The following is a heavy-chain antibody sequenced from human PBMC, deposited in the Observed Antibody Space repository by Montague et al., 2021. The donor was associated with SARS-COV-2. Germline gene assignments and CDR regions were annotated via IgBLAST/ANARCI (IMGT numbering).Heavy chain of an antibody. V-gene: IGHV4-39*01. D-gene: IGHD6-13*01. CDR2: IYYSGNT. Sequence: SETLSLTCSFSGGSISTCSYYWGWIRQPPRKERKWIVSIYYSGNTYYNPFLKSRVTISVDTSKNQFSPKLSSVTAAATAVFYCARHGYTKVWSGMDVWGQGITVTVSS. J-gene: IGHJ6*02. CDR1: GGSISTCSYY. CDR3: ARHGYTKVWSGMDV.